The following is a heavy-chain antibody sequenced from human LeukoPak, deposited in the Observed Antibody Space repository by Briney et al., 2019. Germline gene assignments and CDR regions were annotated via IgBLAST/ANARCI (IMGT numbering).Heavy chain of an antibody. CDR1: GFTFSNAW. CDR2: IKSKTDGGTT. Sequence: TGGSLRLSCAASGFTFSNAWMSWVRQAPGKGLEWVGRIKSKTDGGTTDYAAPVKGRFTISRDDSKNTLYLQMNSLKTEDTAVYYCTAQVRRWLQSVDYWGQGTLVTVSS. D-gene: IGHD5-24*01. CDR3: TAQVRRWLQSVDY. V-gene: IGHV3-15*01. J-gene: IGHJ4*02.